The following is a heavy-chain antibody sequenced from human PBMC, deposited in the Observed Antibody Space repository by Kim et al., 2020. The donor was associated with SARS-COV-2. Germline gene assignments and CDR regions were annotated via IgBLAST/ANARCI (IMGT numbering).Heavy chain of an antibody. J-gene: IGHJ6*02. CDR3: ARDSPPGTQLERRAYYYYGMDV. CDR1: GFTFSSYG. CDR2: IWYDGSNK. Sequence: GGSLRLSCAASGFTFSSYGMHWVRQAPGKGLEWVAVIWYDGSNKYYADSVKGRFTISRDNSKNTLYLQMNSLRAEDTAVYYCARDSPPGTQLERRAYYYYGMDVWGQGTTVTVSS. V-gene: IGHV3-33*01. D-gene: IGHD1-1*01.